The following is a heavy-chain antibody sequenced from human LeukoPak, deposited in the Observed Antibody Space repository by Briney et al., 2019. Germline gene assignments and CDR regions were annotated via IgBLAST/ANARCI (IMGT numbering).Heavy chain of an antibody. CDR1: GYTFTSYA. CDR2: INAGNGNT. D-gene: IGHD2-2*01. CDR3: ARDIVVVPAAAEDYYYYGMDV. Sequence: GASVKVSCKASGYTFTSYAMHWVRQAPGQRLEWMGWINAGNGNTKYSQKFQGRVTITRDTSASTAYMELSSLRSEDTAVYYCARDIVVVPAAAEDYYYYGMDVWGKGSTVTVSS. J-gene: IGHJ6*04. V-gene: IGHV1-3*01.